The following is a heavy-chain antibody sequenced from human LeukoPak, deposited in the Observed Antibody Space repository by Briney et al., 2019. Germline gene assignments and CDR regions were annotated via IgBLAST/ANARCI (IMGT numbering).Heavy chain of an antibody. CDR1: GYTFTSYY. D-gene: IGHD3-22*01. Sequence: ASVKVSCKASGYTFTSYYMHWVRQAPGQGLEWMGIINPSGGSTSYAQKLQSRVTMTRDTSTSTVYMELSSLRSEDTAVYYCAITYDSSGYYMSWAFDIWGQGTMVTVSS. CDR2: INPSGGST. CDR3: AITYDSSGYYMSWAFDI. V-gene: IGHV1-46*04. J-gene: IGHJ3*02.